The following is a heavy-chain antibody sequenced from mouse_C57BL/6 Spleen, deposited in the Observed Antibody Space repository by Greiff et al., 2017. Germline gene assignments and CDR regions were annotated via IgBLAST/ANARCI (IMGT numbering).Heavy chain of an antibody. CDR1: AYTFTSYW. CDR2: INPSSGYT. Sequence: QVQLQQSGAELAKPGASVKLSCKASAYTFTSYWMHWVKQRPGQGLEWIGYINPSSGYTKYNQKFKDKATLTADKSSSTAYMQLSSLTYEDSAVYYCARSPYYSNPQVAYWGQGTLVTVSA. CDR3: ARSPYYSNPQVAY. D-gene: IGHD2-5*01. V-gene: IGHV1-7*01. J-gene: IGHJ3*01.